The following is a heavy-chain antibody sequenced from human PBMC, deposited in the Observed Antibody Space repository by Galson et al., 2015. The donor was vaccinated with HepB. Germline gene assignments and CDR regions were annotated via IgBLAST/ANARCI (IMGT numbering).Heavy chain of an antibody. CDR1: GFTFSSYW. CDR2: VNADGSST. J-gene: IGHJ3*01. CDR3: ARDRSYSNGVCKPAAFEV. Sequence: SLRLSCAASGFTFSSYWMHWVRQAPGKGLVWVSRVNADGSSTNYADSVKGRFTISRDNAKNTLYVQMNSLRAEDTAVYYCARDRSYSNGVCKPAAFEVWGQGTMVTVSS. V-gene: IGHV3-74*01. D-gene: IGHD2-8*01.